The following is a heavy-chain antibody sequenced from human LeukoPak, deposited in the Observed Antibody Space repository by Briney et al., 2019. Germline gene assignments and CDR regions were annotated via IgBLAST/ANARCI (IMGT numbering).Heavy chain of an antibody. CDR1: GGSLSSYY. D-gene: IGHD1-7*01. CDR3: ARDWRGGTTHSSGQNYYYYYGMDV. V-gene: IGHV4-4*07. Sequence: SETLSLTCTVSGGSLSSYYWSWIRQPAGQGLEWIGRIYTSASTNYNPSLKSRVTMSVDTSKNQFSLKLSSVTAADTAVYYCARDWRGGTTHSSGQNYYYYYGMDVWGQGTTVTVSS. J-gene: IGHJ6*02. CDR2: IYTSAST.